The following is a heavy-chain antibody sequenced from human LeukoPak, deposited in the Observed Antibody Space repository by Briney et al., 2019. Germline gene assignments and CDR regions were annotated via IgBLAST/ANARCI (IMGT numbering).Heavy chain of an antibody. J-gene: IGHJ2*01. CDR3: ARDLRRDVYNRDWYFDL. D-gene: IGHD5-24*01. CDR1: GYTFTSYY. CDR2: INPSGGST. Sequence: ASVEVSCKASGYTFTSYYIHWVRQAPGQGLEWMGMINPSGGSTTYAQKFQGRVTLTRDTSTSTVSLEVSSLRSEDTAVYFCARDLRRDVYNRDWYFDLWGRGTLVTVSS. V-gene: IGHV1-46*01.